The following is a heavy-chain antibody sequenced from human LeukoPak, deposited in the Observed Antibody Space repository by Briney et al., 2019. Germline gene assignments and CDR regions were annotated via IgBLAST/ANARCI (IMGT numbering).Heavy chain of an antibody. J-gene: IGHJ4*02. CDR3: ARGGSGSYYNPWYFDY. Sequence: SETLSLTCAVYGGSFSGYYWSWIRQPPGKGLEWIGEINHSGSTNYNPSLKSRVTISVDTSKNQFSLKLSSVTAADTAVYYCARGGSGSYYNPWYFDYWGQGTLVTVSS. CDR2: INHSGST. V-gene: IGHV4-34*01. CDR1: GGSFSGYY. D-gene: IGHD3-10*01.